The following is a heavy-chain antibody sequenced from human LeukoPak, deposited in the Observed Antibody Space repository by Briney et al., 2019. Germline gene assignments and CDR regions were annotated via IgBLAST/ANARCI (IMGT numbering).Heavy chain of an antibody. CDR1: GGSISGSSYY. CDR3: ARVNHRGLQSSGAFDI. CDR2: ISSSSSYT. D-gene: IGHD5-24*01. J-gene: IGHJ3*02. V-gene: IGHV3-11*05. Sequence: LSLTCTVSGGSISGSSYYWGWIRQPPGKGLEWVSYISSSSSYTNYADSVKGRFTISRDNAKNSLYLQMNSLRAEDTAVYYCARVNHRGLQSSGAFDIWGQGTMVTVSS.